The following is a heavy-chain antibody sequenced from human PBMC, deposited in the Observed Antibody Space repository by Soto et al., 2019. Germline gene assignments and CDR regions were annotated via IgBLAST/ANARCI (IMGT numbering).Heavy chain of an antibody. D-gene: IGHD3-9*01. Sequence: PGESLKISCKGSGYNFSNYWIGWVRQMPGKGLEWMGIIYPGNSDTRYSPSFQGQVTISADTSISTAYLEWSSPKASDTAIYYCARHVYYDVLKKNYWGQGTLVTVSS. CDR2: IYPGNSDT. CDR1: GYNFSNYW. J-gene: IGHJ4*02. V-gene: IGHV5-51*01. CDR3: ARHVYYDVLKKNY.